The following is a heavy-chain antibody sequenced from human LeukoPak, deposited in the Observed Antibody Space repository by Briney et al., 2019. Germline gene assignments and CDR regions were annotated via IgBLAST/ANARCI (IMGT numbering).Heavy chain of an antibody. Sequence: SETLSLTCAVSGGSISSGGYYWSWIRQPPGKGLEWIGYMYHSGSINYNPSLKSRVSISVDTSKNQFSLKLSSVTAADTAVYYCARTYGSGNWFDPWGQGTLVTVSS. D-gene: IGHD3-10*01. CDR1: GGSISSGGYY. CDR3: ARTYGSGNWFDP. CDR2: MYHSGSI. V-gene: IGHV4-61*08. J-gene: IGHJ5*02.